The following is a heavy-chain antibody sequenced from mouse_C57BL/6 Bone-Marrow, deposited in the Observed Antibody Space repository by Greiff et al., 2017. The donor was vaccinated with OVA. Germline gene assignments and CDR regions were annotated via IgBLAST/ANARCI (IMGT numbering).Heavy chain of an antibody. J-gene: IGHJ1*03. Sequence: EVKLMESEGGLVQPGSSMKLSCTASGFTFSDYYMAWVRQVPEKGLEWVANINYDGSSTYYLDSLKSRFIISRDNAKNILYLQMSSLKSEDTATYYCARDRFITTVVAHWYFDVWGTGTTVTVSS. CDR3: ARDRFITTVVAHWYFDV. CDR2: INYDGSST. D-gene: IGHD1-1*01. V-gene: IGHV5-16*01. CDR1: GFTFSDYY.